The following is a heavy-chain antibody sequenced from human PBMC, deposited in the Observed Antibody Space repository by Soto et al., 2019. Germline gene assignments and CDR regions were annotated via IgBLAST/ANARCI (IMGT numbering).Heavy chain of an antibody. Sequence: QVQLQESGPGLVKPSQTLSLTCTVSGGSISTGGYYWTWIRQHPGKGLEWIGYIYYSGSTYYNPSLKSRVTLSVDPSKNQFSLKLSSVTAADTAVYYCARGLSVTLFDNWGQGTLVTVSS. CDR3: ARGLSVTLFDN. V-gene: IGHV4-31*03. CDR1: GGSISTGGYY. J-gene: IGHJ4*02. CDR2: IYYSGST. D-gene: IGHD4-17*01.